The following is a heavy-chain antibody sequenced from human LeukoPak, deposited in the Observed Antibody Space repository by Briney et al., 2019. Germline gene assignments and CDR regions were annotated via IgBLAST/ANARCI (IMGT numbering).Heavy chain of an antibody. Sequence: GGSLRLSCAASGFTFSSAWMSWVRQPPGKGREWVSVISRRDDYTYYADSVKGRFTISRDNSKNTLYLQMNTLRAEDTAVYYCANDYRSGSFHDFWGQGTLVTVSS. CDR1: GFTFSSAW. CDR2: ISRRDDYT. J-gene: IGHJ4*02. V-gene: IGHV3-23*01. CDR3: ANDYRSGSFHDF. D-gene: IGHD3-10*01.